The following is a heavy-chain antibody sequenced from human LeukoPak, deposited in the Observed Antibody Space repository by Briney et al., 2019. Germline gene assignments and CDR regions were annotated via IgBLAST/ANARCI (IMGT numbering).Heavy chain of an antibody. CDR3: TVWAYDSSGYRWFDP. J-gene: IGHJ5*02. CDR1: GGSISSGGYS. CDR2: IYHSGST. V-gene: IGHV4-30-2*01. D-gene: IGHD3-22*01. Sequence: PSETLSLTCAVSGGSISSGGYSWSWIRQPPWKVLEWIGYIYHSGSTYYNPSPKSRFTRPVDRSKNQFSLKLSSVTAADTAVYYCTVWAYDSSGYRWFDPWGQGTLVTVSS.